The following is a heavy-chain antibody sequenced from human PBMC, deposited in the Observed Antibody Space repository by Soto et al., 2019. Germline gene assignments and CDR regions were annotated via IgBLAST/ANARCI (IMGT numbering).Heavy chain of an antibody. D-gene: IGHD2-8*01. Sequence: QGQLVQSGAEVKKPGASVKVSCKASGYTFTRYGTSWVRQAPGQGLEWMGWSSGYNGDTNYAQKVQGRVTMTIDTSTLTTYMELRSLTSDDTAVYYCAKNGQPPYYYYGMDVWGQGTTVTVSS. CDR2: SSGYNGDT. CDR3: AKNGQPPYYYYGMDV. V-gene: IGHV1-18*01. J-gene: IGHJ6*02. CDR1: GYTFTRYG.